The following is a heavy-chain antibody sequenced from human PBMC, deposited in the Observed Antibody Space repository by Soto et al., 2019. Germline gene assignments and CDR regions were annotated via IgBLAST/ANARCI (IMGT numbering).Heavy chain of an antibody. CDR3: AKLDEGGLQYAYYAMDV. CDR1: GVSCSNYD. V-gene: IGHV3-30*18. CDR2: ISYDGSNK. Sequence: PGRALRRSCVDSGVSCSNYDMHWVRQAPGKGLEWVAVISYDGSNKYYADSVKGRFTISRDNSKNTLYLQMTSLRTEDTALYYCAKLDEGGLQYAYYAMDVWGQGTTVTVSS. D-gene: IGHD2-15*01. J-gene: IGHJ6*02.